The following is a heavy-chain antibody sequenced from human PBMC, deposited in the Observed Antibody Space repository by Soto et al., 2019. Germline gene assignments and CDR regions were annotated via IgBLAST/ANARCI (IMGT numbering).Heavy chain of an antibody. CDR2: ISAYNGNT. CDR1: GYTFTSYG. CDR3: XXXXXXXXXXXXXXXXMDX. J-gene: IGHJ6*02. V-gene: IGHV1-18*01. Sequence: QVQLVQSGAEVKKPGASVKVSCKASGYTFTSYGISWVRQAPGQGLEWMGWISAYNGNTNYAQKLQGRVTMTTDTSTSTAYMELXSLRSXDXAXXXXXXXXXXXXXXXXXXXXMDXWGQGTTVTVSS.